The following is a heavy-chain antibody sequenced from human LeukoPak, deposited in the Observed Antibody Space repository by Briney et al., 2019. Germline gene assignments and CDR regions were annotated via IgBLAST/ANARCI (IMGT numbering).Heavy chain of an antibody. Sequence: PSETLSLTCAVYGGSFSGYYWSWIRQPPGKGLEWIGEINHSGSTNYNPSLKSRVTISVDTSKNQFSLKLSSVTAADTAVYYCARGHYGSGTAWFDPWGQGTLVTVSS. CDR2: INHSGST. CDR1: GGSFSGYY. J-gene: IGHJ5*02. D-gene: IGHD3-10*01. CDR3: ARGHYGSGTAWFDP. V-gene: IGHV4-34*01.